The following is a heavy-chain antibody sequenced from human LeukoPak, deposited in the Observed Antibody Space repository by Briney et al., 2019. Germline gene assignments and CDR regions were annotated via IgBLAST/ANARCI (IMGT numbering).Heavy chain of an antibody. V-gene: IGHV3-23*01. Sequence: GGSLRLSCAASGFTFNSYGMSWVRQAPGKGLEWVSGISADGGSTYYADSVKGRFTISRDDSKNTLYLQMNSLRVDDTAVYYCAKAYGYSNRGIDYWGQGTLVTVST. CDR3: AKAYGYSNRGIDY. J-gene: IGHJ4*02. CDR1: GFTFNSYG. D-gene: IGHD6-13*01. CDR2: ISADGGST.